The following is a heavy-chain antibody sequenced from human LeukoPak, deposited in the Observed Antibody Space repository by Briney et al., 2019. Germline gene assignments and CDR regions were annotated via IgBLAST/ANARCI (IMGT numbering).Heavy chain of an antibody. D-gene: IGHD3-9*01. CDR2: IIPIFGTA. V-gene: IGHV1-69*06. Sequence: SVKVSCKASGGTFSSYAISWVRQAPGQGLEWMGGIIPIFGTANYAQKFQGRVTITADKSTSTAYMELSSLRSEDTAVYYCAKGGSLDLRYFDWLQKYYFDYWGQGTLVTVSS. CDR3: AKGGSLDLRYFDWLQKYYFDY. J-gene: IGHJ4*02. CDR1: GGTFSSYA.